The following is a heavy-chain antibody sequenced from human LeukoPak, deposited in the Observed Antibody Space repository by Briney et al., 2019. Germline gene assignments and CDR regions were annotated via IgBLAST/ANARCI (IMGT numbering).Heavy chain of an antibody. V-gene: IGHV3-23*01. CDR2: ISGSGDNT. J-gene: IGHJ4*02. D-gene: IGHD3-22*01. CDR3: AKGSYYDSSGSFYFDY. CDR1: GFTFSSYS. Sequence: GGSLRLSCAASGFTFSSYSMNWVRQAPGKGLEWVSGISGSGDNTYYADSVKGRFTISRDNSKNTLYVQVNSLGTEDTAAYYCAKGSYYDSSGSFYFDYWGQRTLVTVSS.